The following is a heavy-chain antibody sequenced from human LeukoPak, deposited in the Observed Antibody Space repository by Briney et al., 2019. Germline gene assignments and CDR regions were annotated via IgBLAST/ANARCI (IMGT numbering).Heavy chain of an antibody. D-gene: IGHD3-10*01. J-gene: IGHJ4*02. V-gene: IGHV3-48*03. CDR1: GFTFSSYE. CDR2: ISDSGTTI. CDR3: AREDDSHGYYYGLCDY. Sequence: GGSLRLSCAASGFTFSSYEMNWVRQAPGEGLEWVSYISDSGTTIHYADSMKGRFTISRDNARNSLYLQMNSLRAEDTAVYYCAREDDSHGYYYGLCDYWGQGTLVTVSS.